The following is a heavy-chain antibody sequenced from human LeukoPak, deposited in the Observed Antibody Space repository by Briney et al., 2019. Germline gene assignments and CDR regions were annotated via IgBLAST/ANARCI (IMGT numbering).Heavy chain of an antibody. J-gene: IGHJ4*02. CDR2: INHSGST. Sequence: SETLSLTCAVHGGSFSGYYWSWIRQPPGKGLEWIGEINHSGSTNYNPSPQSRATISVDTTKHQFTLRLACVTAADTSVYYCARQRSGSYEYWGQGTLVTVSS. CDR3: ARQRSGSYEY. D-gene: IGHD1-26*01. CDR1: GGSFSGYY. V-gene: IGHV4-34*01.